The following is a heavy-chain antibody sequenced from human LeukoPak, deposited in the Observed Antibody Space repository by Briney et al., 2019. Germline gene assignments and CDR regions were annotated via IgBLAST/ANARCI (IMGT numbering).Heavy chain of an antibody. Sequence: GGSLRLSCAASGFTFSDSAMHWVRQASGKGLEWVGRIRSKANNYATAYAASVKGRFTISRDDSKNTAYLQMNSLKTEDTAVYYCARHVSSGFGEYDALDIWGQGTMVTVSS. J-gene: IGHJ3*02. CDR3: ARHVSSGFGEYDALDI. CDR1: GFTFSDSA. D-gene: IGHD3-10*01. V-gene: IGHV3-73*01. CDR2: IRSKANNYAT.